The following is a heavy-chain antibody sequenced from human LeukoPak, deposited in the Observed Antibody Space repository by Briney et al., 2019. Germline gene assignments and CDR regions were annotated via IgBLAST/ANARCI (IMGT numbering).Heavy chain of an antibody. CDR3: VKDYYDSSGYYYGVGY. J-gene: IGHJ4*02. V-gene: IGHV3-21*01. CDR2: ISSSSSYI. D-gene: IGHD3-22*01. CDR1: GFTFSSYS. Sequence: GGSLRLSCAASGFTFSSYSMNWVRQAPGKGLEWVSSISSSSSYIYYADSVKGRFTISRDNAKNSLYLQMNSLRAEDTAVYYCVKDYYDSSGYYYGVGYWGQGTLFTVSS.